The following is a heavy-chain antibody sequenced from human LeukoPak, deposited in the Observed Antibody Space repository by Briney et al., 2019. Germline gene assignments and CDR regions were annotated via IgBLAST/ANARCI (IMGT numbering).Heavy chain of an antibody. CDR2: IYTSGST. J-gene: IGHJ6*03. CDR1: GGSISSYY. V-gene: IGHV4-4*09. CDR3: ARGIAARQGGYYYYYMDV. Sequence: SETLSLTCTVSGGSISSYYWSWIRQPPGKGLEWIGYIYTSGSTNYNPSLKSRVTISVDTSKNRFSLKLSSVTAADTAVYYCARGIAARQGGYYYYYMDVWGKGTTVTVSS. D-gene: IGHD6-6*01.